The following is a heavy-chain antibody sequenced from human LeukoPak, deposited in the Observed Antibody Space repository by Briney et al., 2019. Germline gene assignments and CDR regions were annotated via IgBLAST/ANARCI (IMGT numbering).Heavy chain of an antibody. Sequence: GGSLRLSCAASGFTFSSYWMSWVRQAPGKGLEWVANIKQDGSEKYYVDSVKGRFTISRDNAKNSLYLQMNSLRAEDTAVYYCARRCCSGGSCYSNGASYFDYWGQGTLVTVSS. CDR3: ARRCCSGGSCYSNGASYFDY. CDR1: GFTFSSYW. D-gene: IGHD2-15*01. CDR2: IKQDGSEK. V-gene: IGHV3-7*01. J-gene: IGHJ4*02.